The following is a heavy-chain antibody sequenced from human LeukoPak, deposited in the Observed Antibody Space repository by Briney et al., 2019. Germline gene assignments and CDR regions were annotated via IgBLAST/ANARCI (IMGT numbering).Heavy chain of an antibody. CDR3: AKRTRGYSYGTLDY. J-gene: IGHJ4*02. D-gene: IGHD5-18*01. CDR2: IYSGGST. V-gene: IGHV3-53*01. Sequence: GGSLRLSCAASGFTVSSNHMSWVRQAPGKGLEWVSVIYSGGSTYYADSVKGRFTISRDNSKNTLYLQMNSLRAEDTAVYYCAKRTRGYSYGTLDYWGQGTLVTVSS. CDR1: GFTVSSNH.